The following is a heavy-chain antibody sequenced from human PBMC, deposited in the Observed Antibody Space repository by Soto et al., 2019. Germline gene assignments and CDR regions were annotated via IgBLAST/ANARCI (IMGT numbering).Heavy chain of an antibody. CDR2: IIPIFGTA. Sequence: IGRVRQTPRQGLEWMGGIIPIFGTANYAQKFQGRVTITADESTSTAYMELSSLKSEDTAVYYCASDMQDFGCDYWGQG. J-gene: IGHJ4*02. CDR3: ASDMQDFGCDY. D-gene: IGHD2-2*01. V-gene: IGHV1-69*01.